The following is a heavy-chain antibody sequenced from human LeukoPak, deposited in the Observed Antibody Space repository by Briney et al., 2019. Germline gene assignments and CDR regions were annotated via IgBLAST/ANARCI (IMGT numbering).Heavy chain of an antibody. CDR3: AKAMGTRRPSYYYYMDV. CDR1: GFTFDDYA. D-gene: IGHD7-27*01. CDR2: ISWNSGSI. Sequence: GRSLRLSCAASGFTFDDYAMHWVRQAPGKGLEWVSGISWNSGSIGYADSVKGRFTISRDNAKNSLYLQMNSLRAEDMALYYCAKAMGTRRPSYYYYMDVWGKGTTVTVSS. J-gene: IGHJ6*03. V-gene: IGHV3-9*03.